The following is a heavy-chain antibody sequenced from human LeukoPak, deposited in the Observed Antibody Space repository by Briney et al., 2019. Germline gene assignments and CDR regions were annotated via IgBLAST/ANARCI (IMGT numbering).Heavy chain of an antibody. CDR2: ISYDGSNK. Sequence: GRSLRLSCAASGFTFSNYGMHWVRQAPGKGLEWVAVISYDGSNKYYADSVKGRFTISRDNSKNTLYLQMNSLRAEDTAVYYCAKDKVGATTGGYYFDYWGQGTLVTVSS. V-gene: IGHV3-30*18. J-gene: IGHJ4*02. D-gene: IGHD1-26*01. CDR1: GFTFSNYG. CDR3: AKDKVGATTGGYYFDY.